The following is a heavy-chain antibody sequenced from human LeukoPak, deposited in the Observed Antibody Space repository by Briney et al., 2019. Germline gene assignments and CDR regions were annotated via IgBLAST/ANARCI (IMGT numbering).Heavy chain of an antibody. Sequence: GGSLRLSCAASGFTFSSYGMHWVRQAPGKGLEWVAFIRYDGSNKYYADSVKGRFTISRDNAKKSLYLQMNSLRAEDTAVYYCARALYDGSGYYSHFDCWGQGTLVTVSS. V-gene: IGHV3-30*02. CDR2: IRYDGSNK. CDR1: GFTFSSYG. J-gene: IGHJ4*02. CDR3: ARALYDGSGYYSHFDC. D-gene: IGHD3-22*01.